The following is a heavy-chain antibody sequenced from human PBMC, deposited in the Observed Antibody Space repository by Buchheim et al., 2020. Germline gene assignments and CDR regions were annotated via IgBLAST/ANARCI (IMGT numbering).Heavy chain of an antibody. CDR1: GFTFSSYG. Sequence: QVQLVESGGGVVQPGTSLRLSCAASGFTFSSYGMHWVRQAPGKGLEWVGMIYHDGSTKYYADSVKGRFTISRDKSKNKLYLQMDSLRAEDTAVYKCARAESSGWYEFGYWGQGTL. CDR3: ARAESSGWYEFGY. V-gene: IGHV3-33*01. D-gene: IGHD6-19*01. CDR2: IYHDGSTK. J-gene: IGHJ4*02.